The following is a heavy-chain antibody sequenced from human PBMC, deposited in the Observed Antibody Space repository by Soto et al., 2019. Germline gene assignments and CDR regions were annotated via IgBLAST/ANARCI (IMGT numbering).Heavy chain of an antibody. CDR2: IYHSGSA. D-gene: IGHD1-20*01. V-gene: IGHV4-4*02. J-gene: IGHJ4*02. Sequence: PGQALEWIGEIYHSGSAIYKPSLKSRVTLSLDRSENAFSLTINSVTAADTAMYYCVRGWYNEVWGYYFDYWGQGTLVTVSS. CDR3: VRGWYNEVWGYYFDY.